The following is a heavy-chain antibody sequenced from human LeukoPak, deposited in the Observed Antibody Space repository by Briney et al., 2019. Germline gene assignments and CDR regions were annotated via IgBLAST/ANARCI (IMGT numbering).Heavy chain of an antibody. D-gene: IGHD6-19*01. J-gene: IGHJ2*01. V-gene: IGHV3-21*01. CDR3: AREAVAGYYWYFDL. CDR2: ISSSSSYI. CDR1: GFTFSSYS. Sequence: GGSLRLSCAASGFTFSSYSMNWVRQAPGKGLEWVSSISSSSSYIYYADSVKGRFTISRDNSKNTLYLQMNSLRAENTAVYYCAREAVAGYYWYFDLWGRGTLVTVSS.